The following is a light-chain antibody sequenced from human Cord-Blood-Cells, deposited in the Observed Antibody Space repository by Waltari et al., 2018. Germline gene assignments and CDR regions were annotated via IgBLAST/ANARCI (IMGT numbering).Light chain of an antibody. CDR2: DVS. V-gene: IGLV2-14*01. J-gene: IGLJ3*02. CDR3: SSYTSSSTWV. CDR1: SSDVGGYNY. Sequence: QSALTQPASVSGSPGQSLTISCTGTSSDVGGYNYVSWYQPHPGKAPNLMLYDVSNRPSGVSNRFSGSKSGNTASLTISGLQAEDEADYYCSSYTSSSTWVFGGGTKLTVL.